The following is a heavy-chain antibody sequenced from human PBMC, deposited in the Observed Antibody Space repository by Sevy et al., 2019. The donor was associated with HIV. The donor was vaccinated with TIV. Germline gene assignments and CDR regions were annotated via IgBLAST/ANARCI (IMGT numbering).Heavy chain of an antibody. Sequence: ASVKVSCKASGYTFTSYYMHWVRQAPGQGLEWMGIINPSGGSTSYAQKFQGRVTMTRDTSTSTVYMELSSLRSEDTAVYYCASQRSGIAAAGKSYYYYYMDVWGKGTTVTVSS. CDR3: ASQRSGIAAAGKSYYYYYMDV. CDR2: INPSGGST. V-gene: IGHV1-46*01. CDR1: GYTFTSYY. D-gene: IGHD6-13*01. J-gene: IGHJ6*03.